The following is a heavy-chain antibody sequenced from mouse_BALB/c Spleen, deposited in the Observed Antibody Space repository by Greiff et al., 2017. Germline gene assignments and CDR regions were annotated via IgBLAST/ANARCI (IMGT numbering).Heavy chain of an antibody. CDR2: INPSSGYT. CDR3: ARKGITTVPGYAMDY. V-gene: IGHV1-4*02. CDR1: GYTFTSYT. Sequence: VQLQQSAAELARPGASVKMSCKASGYTFTSYTMHWVKQRPGQGLEWIGYINPSSGYTEYNQKFKDKTTLTADKSSSTAYMQLSSLTSEDSAVYYCARKGITTVPGYAMDYWGQGTSVTVSS. J-gene: IGHJ4*01. D-gene: IGHD1-1*01.